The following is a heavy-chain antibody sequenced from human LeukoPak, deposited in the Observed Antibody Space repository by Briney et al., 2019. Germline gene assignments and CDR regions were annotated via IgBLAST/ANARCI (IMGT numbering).Heavy chain of an antibody. V-gene: IGHV3-23*01. CDR1: GFTFSTNP. Sequence: GGSLRLSCAASGFTFSTNPMGWVRQAPGKGLEWVSAIGAGGTTYYADSMKGRFTISRDNSENTLYLQMNSLRVEDTALYYCAKASTQTPRVYNYWGQGTLVTVSS. CDR3: AKASTQTPRVYNY. CDR2: IGAGGTT. D-gene: IGHD2-2*02. J-gene: IGHJ4*02.